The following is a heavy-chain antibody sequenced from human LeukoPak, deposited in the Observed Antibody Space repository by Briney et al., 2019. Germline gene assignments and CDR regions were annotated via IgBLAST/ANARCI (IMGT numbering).Heavy chain of an antibody. CDR3: ATDGLLGYSGYDYFDY. CDR1: GYTLTELS. J-gene: IGHJ4*02. Sequence: ASVKVSCKVSGYTLTELSMHWVRQAPGKGLEWMGGFDPEDGETIYAQKFQGRVTMTEDTSTDTAYMELSSLRSEDTAEYYCATDGLLGYSGYDYFDYWGQGTLVTVSS. V-gene: IGHV1-24*01. CDR2: FDPEDGET. D-gene: IGHD5-12*01.